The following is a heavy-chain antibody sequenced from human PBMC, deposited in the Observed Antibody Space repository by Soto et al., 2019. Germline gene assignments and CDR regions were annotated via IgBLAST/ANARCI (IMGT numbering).Heavy chain of an antibody. CDR2: ISYDGSNK. CDR1: GFTFSSYG. J-gene: IGHJ4*02. CDR3: AKLVGDSSATVDY. Sequence: QVQLVESGGGVVQPGRSLRLSCAASGFTFSSYGMHWVSQGPGKGLEWVAVISYDGSNKYYADSVKGRFTISRDNSKNTLYLQMNSLRAEDTAVYYCAKLVGDSSATVDYWGQGTLVTVSS. D-gene: IGHD3-22*01. V-gene: IGHV3-30*18.